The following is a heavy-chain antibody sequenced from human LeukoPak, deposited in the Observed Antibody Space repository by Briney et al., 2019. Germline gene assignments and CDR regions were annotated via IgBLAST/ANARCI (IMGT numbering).Heavy chain of an antibody. CDR3: ARDRDGDTSDY. CDR1: GYTFTKYA. V-gene: IGHV7-4-1*02. J-gene: IGHJ4*02. CDR2: INTNNGNP. D-gene: IGHD4-17*01. Sequence: ASVKVSCKASGYTFTKYALNWVRQAPGQGLEWMGWINTNNGNPTYAQDFTGRFVFSLDTSVSTAYLQISSLKAEDTAVYFCARDRDGDTSDYWGQGTLVTVSS.